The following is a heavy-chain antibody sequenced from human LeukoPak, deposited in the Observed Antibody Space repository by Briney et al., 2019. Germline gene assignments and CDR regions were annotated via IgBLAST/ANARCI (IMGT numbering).Heavy chain of an antibody. V-gene: IGHV3-23*01. D-gene: IGHD4-17*01. Sequence: GGSLRLSCAASGFTFSNYAMSWGRQAPGKGLEWSSTVSGSASNTYYADSVKGRLTISRDNSNTALYLQMNSLRADDTAVYYCAKGFQTYGELSFDVWGQGTLVAVSS. CDR3: AKGFQTYGELSFDV. CDR2: VSGSASNT. J-gene: IGHJ4*02. CDR1: GFTFSNYA.